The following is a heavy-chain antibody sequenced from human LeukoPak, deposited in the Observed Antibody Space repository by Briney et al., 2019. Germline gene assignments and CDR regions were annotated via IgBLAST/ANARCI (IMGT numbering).Heavy chain of an antibody. D-gene: IGHD2-21*02. Sequence: HSQTLSLTCAISGDSVFSNSAAWNWIRQSPSRGLEWLGRTYYRSKWYNDYAISVKSRITISPDASKNQFSLQLNSVTPEDTAVYYCARAGGDSWYFDYWGQGALVTVSS. V-gene: IGHV6-1*01. CDR1: GDSVFSNSAA. CDR2: TYYRSKWYN. CDR3: ARAGGDSWYFDY. J-gene: IGHJ4*02.